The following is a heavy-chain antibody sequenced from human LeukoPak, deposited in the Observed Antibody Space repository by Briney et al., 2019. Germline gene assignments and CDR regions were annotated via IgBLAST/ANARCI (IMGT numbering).Heavy chain of an antibody. Sequence: PGGSLRLSCGASGVTFNYYAMSWLRAPPGKGLEWLSYLYGSGGSTYYANPVKGRYAVSRVNSTNTLYPQMYSLSADDTAVVFCAEAASGKPTSILKGIVDYYYIDVWGKGTPVTVSS. CDR2: LYGSGGST. CDR3: AEAASGKPTSILKGIVDYYYIDV. CDR1: GVTFNYYA. V-gene: IGHV3-23*01. J-gene: IGHJ6*03. D-gene: IGHD2-21*01.